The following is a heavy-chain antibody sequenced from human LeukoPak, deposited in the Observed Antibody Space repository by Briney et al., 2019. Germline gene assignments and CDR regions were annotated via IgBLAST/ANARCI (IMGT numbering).Heavy chain of an antibody. D-gene: IGHD6-13*01. CDR2: ISGGGGTS. V-gene: IGHV3-23*01. CDR1: GFTFNTYA. Sequence: PGGSLRLSCAASGFTFNTYAMSWVRQAPGKGQEWVSAISGGGGTSYYADSVEGRFTTSGDNSKNTLYLQMNSLRAEDTAIYYCAKDGSSGIAATADAFDIWGQGTMVTVSS. J-gene: IGHJ3*02. CDR3: AKDGSSGIAATADAFDI.